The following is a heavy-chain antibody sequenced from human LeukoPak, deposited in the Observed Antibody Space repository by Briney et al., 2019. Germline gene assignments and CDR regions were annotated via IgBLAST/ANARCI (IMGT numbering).Heavy chain of an antibody. D-gene: IGHD2-2*01. J-gene: IGHJ6*02. CDR3: ARGTHCSSTSCYLDHYYYGMDV. Sequence: PSGTLSLTCTVSGGSISSYYWSWIRQPPGKGLEWIGYIYYSGSTNYNPSLKSRVTISVDTSKNQFSLKLSSVTAADTAVYYCARGTHCSSTSCYLDHYYYGMDVWGQGTTVTVSS. V-gene: IGHV4-59*01. CDR2: IYYSGST. CDR1: GGSISSYY.